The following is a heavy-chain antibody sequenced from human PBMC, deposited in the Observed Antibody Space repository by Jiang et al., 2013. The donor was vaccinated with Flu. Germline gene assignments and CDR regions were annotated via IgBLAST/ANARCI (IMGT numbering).Heavy chain of an antibody. CDR2: IYQNGHT. CDR3: AKSRAYDSTTPLDY. J-gene: IGHJ4*02. CDR1: GASIRNSDFY. Sequence: LVKPAQTLSLTCTVSGASIRNSDFYWSWIRQPPGKGLEWLGYIYQNGHTYYNPSLETRISISLGSSERQFSLKVRSVTAADTAIYYCAKSRAYDSTTPLDYWGQGILATVSS. V-gene: IGHV4-30-4*01. D-gene: IGHD3-3*01.